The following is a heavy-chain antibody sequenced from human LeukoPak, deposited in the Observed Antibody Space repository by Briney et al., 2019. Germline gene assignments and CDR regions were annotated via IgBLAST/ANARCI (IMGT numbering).Heavy chain of an antibody. Sequence: GGSLRHSCVASGLNFGDSAMHWVRQAPGKGLEWVSLISADGGSTFSADPVKGRFSISRDNSKNSLYLQMDSLRSEDTAMYYCAKESGKFDYWGQGTLVAVSS. CDR1: GLNFGDSA. J-gene: IGHJ4*02. CDR3: AKESGKFDY. V-gene: IGHV3-43*02. CDR2: ISADGGST.